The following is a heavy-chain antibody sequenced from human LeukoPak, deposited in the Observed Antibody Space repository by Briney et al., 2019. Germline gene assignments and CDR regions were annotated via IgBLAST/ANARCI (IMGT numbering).Heavy chain of an antibody. Sequence: GGSLRLSCAASGFTFTNYWMHWVRQAPGKGLVWVSRINSDGSSTTYADSVKGRFTISRDNAKNTLYLQMNSLRAEDTALYYCARAEYYYDSGVYSYYFDYWGQGTLVTVSS. V-gene: IGHV3-74*01. CDR1: GFTFTNYW. J-gene: IGHJ4*02. CDR3: ARAEYYYDSGVYSYYFDY. D-gene: IGHD3-22*01. CDR2: INSDGSST.